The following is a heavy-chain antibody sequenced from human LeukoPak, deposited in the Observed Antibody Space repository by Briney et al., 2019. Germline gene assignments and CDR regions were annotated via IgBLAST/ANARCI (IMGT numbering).Heavy chain of an antibody. CDR1: GGSISSSSYY. Sequence: PSETLSLTCTVSGGSISSSSYYWGWIRQPPGKGLEWIGEINHSGSTNYNPSLRSRVTISVDTSKNQFSLKLSSVTAADTAVYYCARSKQLRSLGYYGMDVWGQGTTVTVSS. CDR3: ARSKQLRSLGYYGMDV. D-gene: IGHD4-17*01. V-gene: IGHV4-39*07. J-gene: IGHJ6*02. CDR2: INHSGST.